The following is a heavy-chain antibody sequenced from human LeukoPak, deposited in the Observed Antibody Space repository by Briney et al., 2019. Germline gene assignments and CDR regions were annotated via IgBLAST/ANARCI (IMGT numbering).Heavy chain of an antibody. CDR3: AREPGSWVNWFDP. CDR2: INVGNGNT. V-gene: IGHV1-3*01. D-gene: IGHD1-14*01. J-gene: IGHJ5*02. Sequence: GASVKVSCKASGYTFTSYTMHWVRQAPGQRLEWMGWINVGNGNTKYSQNFQGRVTITRDTSASTAYMELSSLRSEDTAAYYCAREPGSWVNWFDPWGQGTLVTVSS. CDR1: GYTFTSYT.